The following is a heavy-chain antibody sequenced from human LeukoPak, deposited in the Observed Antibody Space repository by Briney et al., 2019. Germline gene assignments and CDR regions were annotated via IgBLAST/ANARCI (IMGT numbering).Heavy chain of an antibody. Sequence: PSETLSLTCAVYGGSFSGYYWSWIRQPPGKGLEWIGEINHSGSTNYNPSLKSRVTISVDTSKNQFSLKLSSVTAADTAVYYCARGRVGMAWGQGTLDTVSS. CDR3: ARGRVGMA. CDR1: GGSFSGYY. V-gene: IGHV4-34*01. J-gene: IGHJ1*01. CDR2: INHSGST. D-gene: IGHD6-13*01.